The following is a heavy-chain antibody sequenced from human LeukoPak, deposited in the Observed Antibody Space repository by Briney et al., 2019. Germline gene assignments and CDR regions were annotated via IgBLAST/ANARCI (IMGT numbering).Heavy chain of an antibody. V-gene: IGHV4-59*01. D-gene: IGHD3-10*01. CDR1: GGSISSYY. Sequence: SETLSLTCTVSGGSISSYYWSWIRQPPGKGLEWIGYIYYSGSTNYNPSLKSRVTISVDTSKNQFSLKLSSVTAADTAVYYCARTYYYGSGSYLGYYYGMDVWGQGTTVTVSS. CDR2: IYYSGST. J-gene: IGHJ6*02. CDR3: ARTYYYGSGSYLGYYYGMDV.